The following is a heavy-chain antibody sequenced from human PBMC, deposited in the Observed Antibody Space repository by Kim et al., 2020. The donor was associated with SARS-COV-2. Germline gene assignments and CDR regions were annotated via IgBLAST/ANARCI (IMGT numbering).Heavy chain of an antibody. D-gene: IGHD3-3*01. J-gene: IGHJ5*02. CDR1: GYSFTSYW. CDR3: ARLVRDFWSGYYGVDP. Sequence: GESLKISCKGSGYSFTSYWISWVRQMPGKGLEWMGRIDPSDSYTNYSPSFQGHVTISADKSISTAYLQWSSLKASDTAMYYCARLVRDFWSGYYGVDPWGQGTLVTVSS. V-gene: IGHV5-10-1*01. CDR2: IDPSDSYT.